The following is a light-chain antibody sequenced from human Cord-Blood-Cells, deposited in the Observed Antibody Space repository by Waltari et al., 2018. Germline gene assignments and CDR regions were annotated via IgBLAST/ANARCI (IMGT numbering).Light chain of an antibody. CDR2: DVS. CDR1: SSDVGGYNY. J-gene: IGLJ2*01. V-gene: IGLV2-11*01. Sequence: QSALTQPRSVSGSPGQSVTISCTGTSSDVGGYNYVSWYQQHPGKAPKLMIYDVSKRPSGVPDGFSGSKSGHTASLAISGLQAEDEADYYCCSYAGSYTLAVVFGGGTKLTVL. CDR3: CSYAGSYTLAVV.